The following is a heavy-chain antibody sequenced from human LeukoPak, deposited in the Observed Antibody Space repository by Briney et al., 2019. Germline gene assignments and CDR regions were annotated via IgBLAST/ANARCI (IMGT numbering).Heavy chain of an antibody. Sequence: SETLSLTCTVSGGSISSYYWSWIRQPPGKGLVWIGYIYYSGSTNYNPSLKSRVTISVDTSKNQFSLKLSSVTAADTAVYYCARHLNNWNYFHNWFDPWGQGTLVTVSS. CDR1: GGSISSYY. V-gene: IGHV4-59*08. D-gene: IGHD1-7*01. CDR2: IYYSGST. CDR3: ARHLNNWNYFHNWFDP. J-gene: IGHJ5*02.